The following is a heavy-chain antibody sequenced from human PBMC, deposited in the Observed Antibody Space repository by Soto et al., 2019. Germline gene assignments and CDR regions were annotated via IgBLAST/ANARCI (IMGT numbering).Heavy chain of an antibody. Sequence: EVQLVESGGGLVQPGGSLRLSCAGSGFSFDDYVMHWVRQAPGKGLEWVSGITWNSGTIGYADSVKGRFTISRDNAKSSLYLQMNSLRAEDTALYYCAKGFCSGGSCYLRNDYFQHGGPGTQVTVSS. CDR1: GFSFDDYV. CDR2: ITWNSGTI. CDR3: AKGFCSGGSCYLRNDYFQH. J-gene: IGHJ1*01. D-gene: IGHD2-15*01. V-gene: IGHV3-9*01.